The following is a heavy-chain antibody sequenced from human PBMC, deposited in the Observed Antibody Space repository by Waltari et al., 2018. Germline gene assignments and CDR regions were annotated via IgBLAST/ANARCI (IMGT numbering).Heavy chain of an antibody. V-gene: IGHV3-74*01. D-gene: IGHD3-22*01. CDR1: GITFSRYW. CDR3: ATCYYYDSSGNYYVSDY. Sequence: EVQLVESGGGLVQPGGSLRLSCAASGITFSRYWMHWVRQAPGKGLVWVSRMNSDGRSTSYADSVKGRFTISRDNAKNTLYLQMNSLRAEDTAVYYCATCYYYDSSGNYYVSDYWGQGTLVTVSS. J-gene: IGHJ4*02. CDR2: MNSDGRST.